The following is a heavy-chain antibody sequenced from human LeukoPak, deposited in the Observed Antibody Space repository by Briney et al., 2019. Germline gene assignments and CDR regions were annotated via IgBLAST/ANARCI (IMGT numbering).Heavy chain of an antibody. Sequence: GASVKVSCKASGYTFTSYGISWVRQAPGQGREGMGWISTYKNNTNYAQKLQGRVTMTTDTSTSTAYMELRSLRSDDTAVYYCARDPGSYRSDYWGQGTLVTVSS. V-gene: IGHV1-18*01. CDR2: ISTYKNNT. J-gene: IGHJ4*02. CDR1: GYTFTSYG. CDR3: ARDPGSYRSDY. D-gene: IGHD3-16*02.